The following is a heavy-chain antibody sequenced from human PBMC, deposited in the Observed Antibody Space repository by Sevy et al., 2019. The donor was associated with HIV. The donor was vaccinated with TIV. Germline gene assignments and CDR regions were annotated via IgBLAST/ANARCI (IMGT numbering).Heavy chain of an antibody. J-gene: IGHJ4*02. V-gene: IGHV3-30-3*01. CDR1: GFTFNTYA. CDR3: ARGRAIAAAGTLDY. CDR2: ISYDGGSK. D-gene: IGHD6-13*01. Sequence: GSLRLSCAASGFTFNTYAMHWVRQAPGKGLEWVAVISYDGGSKYYADSVKGRFTISRDNSKNTLYLQMISLRPEDSAIYYCARGRAIAAAGTLDYWGQGTLVTVSS.